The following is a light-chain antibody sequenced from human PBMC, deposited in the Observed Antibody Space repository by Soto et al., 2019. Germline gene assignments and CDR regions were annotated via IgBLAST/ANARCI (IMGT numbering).Light chain of an antibody. J-gene: IGKJ5*01. CDR1: QSVSSN. Sequence: EIVMTQSPATLSVSPGERATLSCRASQSVSSNLAWFQQRPGQAPRLVIYGASNRAAGIPDRFSGSGSGTDFTLTVSRLEPGDFAVYYCQQYHWAPDTFGQGTRLEIK. CDR2: GAS. V-gene: IGKV3D-15*01. CDR3: QQYHWAPDT.